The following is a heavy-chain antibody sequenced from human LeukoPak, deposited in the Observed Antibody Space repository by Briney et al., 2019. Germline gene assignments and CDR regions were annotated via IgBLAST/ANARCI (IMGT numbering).Heavy chain of an antibody. J-gene: IGHJ4*02. V-gene: IGHV3-74*01. CDR1: GFTFSSYW. D-gene: IGHD3-10*01. CDR3: VRDRAGTQSWVEFDL. CDR2: INSDGSST. Sequence: GGSLRLSCAASGFTFSSYWMHWVRQAPGKGLVWVSRINSDGSSTSYADSVKGRFTISRDNSKNMVYLQMNSLRSEDSALYYCVRDRAGTQSWVEFDLWGQGTLVTVSS.